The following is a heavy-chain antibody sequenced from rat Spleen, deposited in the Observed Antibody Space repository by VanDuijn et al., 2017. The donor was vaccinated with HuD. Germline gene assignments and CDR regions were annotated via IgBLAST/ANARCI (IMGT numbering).Heavy chain of an antibody. V-gene: IGHV5-31*01. Sequence: EVQLVESGGGLVQPGRSLKLSCVASGFTFNNYWMTWIRQAPGKGLEWVASITGSGGNTYYPDSVKGRFTISRDNVKNTLYLQMNSLRSDDTATYYCTREDTNFPAWFDYWGQGTLVTVSS. CDR1: GFTFNNYW. CDR2: ITGSGGNT. CDR3: TREDTNFPAWFDY. J-gene: IGHJ3*01. D-gene: IGHD2-2*01.